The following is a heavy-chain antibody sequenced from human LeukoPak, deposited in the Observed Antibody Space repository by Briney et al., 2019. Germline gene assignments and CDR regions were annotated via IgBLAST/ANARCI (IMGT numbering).Heavy chain of an antibody. CDR2: ISGRGASK. CDR1: GFTVSSND. J-gene: IGHJ4*02. V-gene: IGHV3-23*01. Sequence: PGGSLRLSCAASGFTVSSNDMSWVRQAPGKGLEWVSGISGRGASKYYADSVKGRFTISRDNSKNTLYLQMNSLRAEDTAVYYCAKGVVVAPDVTPFDYWGQGTLVTVSS. D-gene: IGHD2-2*01. CDR3: AKGVVVAPDVTPFDY.